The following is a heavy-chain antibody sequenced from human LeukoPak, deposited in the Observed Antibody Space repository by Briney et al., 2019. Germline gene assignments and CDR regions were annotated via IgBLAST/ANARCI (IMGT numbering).Heavy chain of an antibody. CDR2: MNPNSGNT. CDR3: ARVGSYDSSGYYYRAFGC. D-gene: IGHD3-22*01. Sequence: ASVKVSCKASGYTFTSYDINWVRQATGQGLEWMGWMNPNSGNTGYAQKFQGRVTMTRNTSISTAYMELSSLRSEDTAVYYCARVGSYDSSGYYYRAFGCWGQGTLVTVSS. CDR1: GYTFTSYD. J-gene: IGHJ4*02. V-gene: IGHV1-8*01.